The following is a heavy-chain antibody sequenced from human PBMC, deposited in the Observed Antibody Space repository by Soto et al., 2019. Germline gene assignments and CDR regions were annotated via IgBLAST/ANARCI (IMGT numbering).Heavy chain of an antibody. CDR1: GGTFSSYA. CDR2: IIPIFGTA. J-gene: IGHJ6*02. D-gene: IGHD2-2*01. V-gene: IGHV1-69*13. CDR3: ARDGPPGYCSSTSCYGGGYYYYGTDV. Sequence: SVKVSCKASGGTFSSYAISWVRQAPGQGLEWMGGIIPIFGTANYAQKFQGRVTITADESTSTAYMELSSLRSEDTAVYYCARDGPPGYCSSTSCYGGGYYYYGTDVWGQGTTVTVSS.